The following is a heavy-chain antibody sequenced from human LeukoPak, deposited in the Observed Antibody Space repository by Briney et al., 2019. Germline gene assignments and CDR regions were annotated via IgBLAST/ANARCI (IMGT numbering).Heavy chain of an antibody. Sequence: GGSLRLSCAASGFTFSSYEMNWVRQAPGKGLEWVSYISSSGSTIYYADSVKGRFTISRDNAKNSLYLQMNSLRAEDTAVYYRARDSVGGHDYWGQGTLVTVSS. D-gene: IGHD5/OR15-5a*01. CDR2: ISSSGSTI. J-gene: IGHJ4*02. V-gene: IGHV3-48*03. CDR3: ARDSVGGHDY. CDR1: GFTFSSYE.